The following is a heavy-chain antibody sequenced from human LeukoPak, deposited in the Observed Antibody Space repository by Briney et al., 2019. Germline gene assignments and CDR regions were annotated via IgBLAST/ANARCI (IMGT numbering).Heavy chain of an antibody. V-gene: IGHV1-3*01. D-gene: IGHD4-17*01. CDR2: INAGNGNT. J-gene: IGHJ4*02. CDR1: GYTFTSYA. Sequence: ASVKVSCKASGYTFTSYAMHWVRQAPGQRLEWMGWINAGNGNTKYSQKFQGRVTITRDTSASTAYMELSSLRSEDTAVYYCASYTARHGDYAFFDYWGQGTLVTVSS. CDR3: ASYTARHGDYAFFDY.